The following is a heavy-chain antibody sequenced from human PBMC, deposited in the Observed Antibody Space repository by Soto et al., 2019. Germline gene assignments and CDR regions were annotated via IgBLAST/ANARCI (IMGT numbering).Heavy chain of an antibody. V-gene: IGHV3-15*01. J-gene: IGHJ4*02. CDR2: IKGEADGGTT. CDR1: GFTFSNAW. Sequence: HLVESGGGLVKPGGSLRLSCAASGFTFSNAWMSWVRQAPGKGLEWVGRIKGEADGGTTDYAAPVKGRITISRDHSKDTLYLQMNSLNTEDTAVYYCTTGLSNGYYNFDYWGQGTPVTVSS. CDR3: TTGLSNGYYNFDY. D-gene: IGHD3-22*01.